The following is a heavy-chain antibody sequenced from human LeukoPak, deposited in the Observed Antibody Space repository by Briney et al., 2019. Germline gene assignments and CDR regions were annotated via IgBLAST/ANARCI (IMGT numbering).Heavy chain of an antibody. D-gene: IGHD3-16*01. Sequence: GRSLGLSCAASGFSFSDSGMNWVRQAPGKGLEWVAVISYDGSKEYYADSLKGRFTISRDNSKNTLYLQMNSLRVEDTAIYYCARDGGDYWGQGTLVTVSS. CDR3: ARDGGDY. V-gene: IGHV3-30*03. J-gene: IGHJ4*02. CDR1: GFSFSDSG. CDR2: ISYDGSKE.